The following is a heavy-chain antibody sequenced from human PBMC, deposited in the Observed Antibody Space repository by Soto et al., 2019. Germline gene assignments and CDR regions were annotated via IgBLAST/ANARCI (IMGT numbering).Heavy chain of an antibody. CDR2: ISYDGSNK. CDR3: ARDKRDLRFLEWSYYFDY. Sequence: XGSLRLSCAPSGFTFSNYAMHWVRQAPGKGLEWVAVISYDGSNKYYADSVKGRFTISRDNSKNTLYLQMNRLRAEDTAVYYCARDKRDLRFLEWSYYFDYWGQGTLVTVSS. CDR1: GFTFSNYA. D-gene: IGHD3-3*01. V-gene: IGHV3-30-3*01. J-gene: IGHJ4*02.